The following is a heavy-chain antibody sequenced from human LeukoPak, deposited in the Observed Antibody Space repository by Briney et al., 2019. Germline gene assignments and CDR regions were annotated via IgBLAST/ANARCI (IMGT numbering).Heavy chain of an antibody. V-gene: IGHV3-30-3*01. CDR1: GFTFSSYA. CDR2: ISYDGSNK. J-gene: IGHJ4*02. D-gene: IGHD1-1*01. CDR3: ARDFKRTQDY. Sequence: GGSLRLSCAASGFTFSSYAMHWVRQAPGKGLEWVAVISYDGSNKYYADSVKGRFTISRDNSKNTLYLQMNSLRAEDTAVYYCARDFKRTQDYWGQGTLVTVSS.